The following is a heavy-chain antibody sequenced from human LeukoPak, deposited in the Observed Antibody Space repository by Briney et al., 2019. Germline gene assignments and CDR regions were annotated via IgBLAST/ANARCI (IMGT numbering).Heavy chain of an antibody. D-gene: IGHD5-24*01. V-gene: IGHV4-34*01. J-gene: IGHJ4*02. Sequence: SETLSLTCAVYGGSFSGYYWSWIRQPPGKGLEWIGEINHSGSTNYNPSLKSRVTISVDTSKNQFSLKLSSVTAADTAVYYCASGRDGYNSADYWGQGTLVTVSS. CDR2: INHSGST. CDR3: ASGRDGYNSADY. CDR1: GGSFSGYY.